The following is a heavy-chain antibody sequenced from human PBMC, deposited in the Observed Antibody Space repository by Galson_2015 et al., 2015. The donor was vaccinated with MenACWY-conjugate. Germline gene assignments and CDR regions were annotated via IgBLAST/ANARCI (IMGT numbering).Heavy chain of an antibody. CDR1: AFTFSSFE. D-gene: IGHD6-19*01. Sequence: SLRFSCAASAFTFSSFEMNWVRQAPGKGLEWVSYISSSGTTIYYPDSVKGRFTISRDNAKNSLYLQMNSLRAEDTAVYYCARLAVPGLNWGQGTLVTVSS. CDR2: ISSSGTTI. CDR3: ARLAVPGLN. V-gene: IGHV3-48*03. J-gene: IGHJ4*02.